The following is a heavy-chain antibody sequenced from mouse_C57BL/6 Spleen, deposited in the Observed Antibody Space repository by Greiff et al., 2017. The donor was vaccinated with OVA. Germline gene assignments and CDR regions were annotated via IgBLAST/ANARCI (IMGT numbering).Heavy chain of an antibody. Sequence: EVQLQESGPELVKPGASVKMSCKASGYTFTDYNMHWVKQSHGKSLEWIGYINPNNGGTSYNQKFKGKATLTVNKSSSTAYMELRSLTSEDSAVYYCASITTVVYWYFDVWGTGTTVTVSS. V-gene: IGHV1-22*01. CDR1: GYTFTDYN. CDR3: ASITTVVYWYFDV. CDR2: INPNNGGT. D-gene: IGHD1-1*01. J-gene: IGHJ1*03.